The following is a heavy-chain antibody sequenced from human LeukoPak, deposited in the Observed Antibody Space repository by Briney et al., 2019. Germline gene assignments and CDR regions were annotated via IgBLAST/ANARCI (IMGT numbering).Heavy chain of an antibody. CDR1: GYTFTSYA. J-gene: IGHJ6*03. V-gene: IGHV7-4-1*02. CDR2: INTNTGNP. CDR3: ARDLSLEAAAGTGFWYYYYYMDV. Sequence: GASVKVSCKASGYTFTSYAMNGVRQAPRQGLEWMGWINTNTGNPTYAQGFTGRIVFSLDTSVSTAYLQISSLKAEDTAVYYCARDLSLEAAAGTGFWYYYYYMDVWGKGTTVTVSS. D-gene: IGHD6-13*01.